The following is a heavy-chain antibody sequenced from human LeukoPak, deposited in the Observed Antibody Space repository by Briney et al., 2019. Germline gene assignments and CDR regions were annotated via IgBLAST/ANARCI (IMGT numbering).Heavy chain of an antibody. CDR1: GFTFSSYG. CDR2: IRYDGSNK. CDR3: AKEAVRSNYGYYFDY. D-gene: IGHD4-11*01. Sequence: EPGGSLRLSCAASGFTFSSYGMHWVRQAPGKWLEWVAFIRYDGSNKYYADSVKGRFTFSRDNSKNTLYLQMNSLRAEDTAVYYCAKEAVRSNYGYYFDYWGQGTLVTVSS. J-gene: IGHJ4*02. V-gene: IGHV3-30*02.